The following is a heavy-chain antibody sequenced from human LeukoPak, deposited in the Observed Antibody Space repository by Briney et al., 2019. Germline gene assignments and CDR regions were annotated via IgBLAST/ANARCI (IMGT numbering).Heavy chain of an antibody. D-gene: IGHD2-2*02. CDR3: AKAGSSTSCYRNWFDP. J-gene: IGHJ5*02. CDR2: ISGGGGST. CDR1: GFTFSSYA. V-gene: IGHV3-23*01. Sequence: PGGSLRLSCAASGFTFSSYAMSWVRQAPGKGLERVSAISGGGGSTYYADSVKGRFTISRDNSKNTLYLQMNSLRAEDAAVYYCAKAGSSTSCYRNWFDPWGQGTLVTVSS.